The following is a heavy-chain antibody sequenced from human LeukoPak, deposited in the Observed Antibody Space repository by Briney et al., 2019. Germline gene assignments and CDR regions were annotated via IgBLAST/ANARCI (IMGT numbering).Heavy chain of an antibody. CDR3: ERDGAGLFAFAI. J-gene: IGHJ3*02. CDR1: GVTFNTYT. D-gene: IGHD6-19*01. Sequence: GGALRLSCAASGVTFNTYTMSWVRQAPGKGLEWVSSISSSSRDIYYADSLKGVVTISPDNANNSLYMRMNSLRAEDTAVYYCERDGAGLFAFAIWGQGTLVTVSS. V-gene: IGHV3-21*01. CDR2: ISSSSRDI.